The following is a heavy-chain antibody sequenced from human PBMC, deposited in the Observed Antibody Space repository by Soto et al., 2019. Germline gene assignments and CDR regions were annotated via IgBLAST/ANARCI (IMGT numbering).Heavy chain of an antibody. V-gene: IGHV2-5*02. CDR1: GFSLTTYDMG. Sequence: GSGPTLVNPTQTLTLTCTFSGFSLTTYDMGVAWIRQPPGKALEWLALIYWDDDKRYSPSLTDRLAVSKDTSRNQVVLTITNLDPGDTATYFCAHAGDYDLLTFDHWGPGIPVTVSS. CDR3: AHAGDYDLLTFDH. J-gene: IGHJ4*02. D-gene: IGHD4-17*01. CDR2: IYWDDDK.